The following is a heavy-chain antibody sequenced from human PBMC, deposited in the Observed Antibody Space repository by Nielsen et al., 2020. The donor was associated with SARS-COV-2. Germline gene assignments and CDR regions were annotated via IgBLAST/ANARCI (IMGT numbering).Heavy chain of an antibody. CDR3: ARGSAPRYFQH. D-gene: IGHD2-15*01. CDR1: GFTFSSYD. V-gene: IGHV3-30*14. Sequence: GESLKISCAASGFTFSSYDMHWVRQAPGKGLEWVAVISYDGSNKCYADSVKGRFTISRDNSRNTLYLQMNSLRAEDTAVYYCARGSAPRYFQHWGQGTLVTVSS. J-gene: IGHJ1*01. CDR2: ISYDGSNK.